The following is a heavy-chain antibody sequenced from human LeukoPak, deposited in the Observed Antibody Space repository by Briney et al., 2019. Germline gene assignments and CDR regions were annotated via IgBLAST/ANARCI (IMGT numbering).Heavy chain of an antibody. Sequence: GGSLRLSCAASGLTLSDYYMSWIRQAPGKGLEWVSYISSSVTTIYYADSVKGRFTISRDNAKNSLYLQMNSLRAEDTAVYFCARWDSSGCLDYWGQGTLVTVSS. V-gene: IGHV3-11*01. D-gene: IGHD3-22*01. CDR3: ARWDSSGCLDY. CDR2: ISSSVTTI. J-gene: IGHJ4*02. CDR1: GLTLSDYY.